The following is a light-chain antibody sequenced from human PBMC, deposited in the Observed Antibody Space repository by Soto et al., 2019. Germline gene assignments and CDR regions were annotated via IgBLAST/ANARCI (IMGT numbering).Light chain of an antibody. CDR1: QSVSSVC. Sequence: EIVLTQSPGTLSLSLGERATLSYRASQSVSSVCFAWYQQKPGQTPRLLIYDASSRATVIPDRFSGSGSGTDFTLTISRLESEDFAVYYCHQCSISPETFGQGTKVEI. J-gene: IGKJ1*01. CDR3: HQCSISPET. V-gene: IGKV3-20*01. CDR2: DAS.